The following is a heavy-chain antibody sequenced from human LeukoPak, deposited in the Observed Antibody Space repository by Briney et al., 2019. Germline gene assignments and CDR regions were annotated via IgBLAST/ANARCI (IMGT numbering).Heavy chain of an antibody. V-gene: IGHV4-39*01. D-gene: IGHD1-26*01. Sequence: PSETLSLTCTVSGGSISSSSYYWGWIRQPPGKGLEWIGSIYYSVSTYYTPSLKSRVTISVDTSKNQFSLKLSSVTAADTAVYYCARRDGKYSPVGYWGQATLVTVSS. CDR1: GGSISSSSYY. CDR2: IYYSVST. J-gene: IGHJ4*02. CDR3: ARRDGKYSPVGY.